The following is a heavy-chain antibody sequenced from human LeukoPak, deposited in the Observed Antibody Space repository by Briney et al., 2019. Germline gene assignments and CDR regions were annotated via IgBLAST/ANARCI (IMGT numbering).Heavy chain of an antibody. J-gene: IGHJ4*02. D-gene: IGHD3-9*01. Sequence: GGSLRLSCAASGFTFSSYAMSWVRQAPGKGLEWVSAISGNGGSTYYADSVKGRFTISRDNSKNTLYLQMNSLRAEDTTVHYCAKSEEAVLRYFDWWDYWGQGTLVTVSS. CDR3: AKSEEAVLRYFDWWDY. CDR1: GFTFSSYA. CDR2: ISGNGGST. V-gene: IGHV3-23*01.